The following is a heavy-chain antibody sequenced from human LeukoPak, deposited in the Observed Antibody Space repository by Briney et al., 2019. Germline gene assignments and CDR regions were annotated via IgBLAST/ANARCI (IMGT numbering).Heavy chain of an antibody. CDR3: AGDGRWINYYDGSSPV. CDR2: ISSSGTTI. Sequence: GGSLRLSCAASGFTFSDSYMTWIRQAPGKGLEWVSFISSSGTTIYYADSVKGRFTISRDNAKNSLYLQMNSLRVEDTGVYYCAGDGRWINYYDGSSPVWGQGTLVTVSS. J-gene: IGHJ4*02. CDR1: GFTFSDSY. V-gene: IGHV3-11*04. D-gene: IGHD3-22*01.